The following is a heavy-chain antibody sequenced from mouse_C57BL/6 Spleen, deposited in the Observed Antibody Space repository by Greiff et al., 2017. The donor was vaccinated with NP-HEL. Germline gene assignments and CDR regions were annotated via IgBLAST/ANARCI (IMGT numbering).Heavy chain of an antibody. V-gene: IGHV1-52*01. CDR2: IDPSDSET. D-gene: IGHD2-3*01. CDR3: ARGGLLRNFDY. Sequence: VQLQQPGAELVRPGSSVKLSCKASGYTFTSYWMHWVKQRPIQGLEWIGNIDPSDSETHYNQKFKDKATLTVDKSSSTAYMQLSSLTSEDSAVYYCARGGLLRNFDYWGQGTTLTVSS. CDR1: GYTFTSYW. J-gene: IGHJ2*01.